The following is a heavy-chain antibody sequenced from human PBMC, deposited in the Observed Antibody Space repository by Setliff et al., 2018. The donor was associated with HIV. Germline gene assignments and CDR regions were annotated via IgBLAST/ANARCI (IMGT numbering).Heavy chain of an antibody. CDR1: GFTFSDYS. CDR3: ARVRPLGYCSTGACPPDY. Sequence: SLRLSCAASGFTFSDYSMNWVRQAPGKGLEWVSYISITSGTIYYADSVKGRFTISRDNAKNSLFLQMNSLRAEDTAVYYCARVRPLGYCSTGACPPDYWGQGTLVTVSS. V-gene: IGHV3-48*01. J-gene: IGHJ4*02. CDR2: ISITSGTI. D-gene: IGHD2-8*01.